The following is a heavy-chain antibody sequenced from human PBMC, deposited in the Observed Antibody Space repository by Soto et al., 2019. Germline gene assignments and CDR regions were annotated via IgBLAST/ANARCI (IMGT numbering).Heavy chain of an antibody. D-gene: IGHD6-19*01. CDR2: IWYDGSNK. Sequence: QVQLEESGGGVVQPGRSLRLSCAASGFTFSSYGMHWVRQAPGKGLEWVAVIWYDGSNKYYADSVKGRFTISRDNSKNTLFLQMNSLGAEDTAVYYCERSPQIAVAGTRFGYFDLWGRGTLVTVSS. CDR3: ERSPQIAVAGTRFGYFDL. J-gene: IGHJ2*01. V-gene: IGHV3-33*01. CDR1: GFTFSSYG.